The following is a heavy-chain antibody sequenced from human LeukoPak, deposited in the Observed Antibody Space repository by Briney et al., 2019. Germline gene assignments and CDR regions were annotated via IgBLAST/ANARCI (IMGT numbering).Heavy chain of an antibody. V-gene: IGHV4-31*03. J-gene: IGHJ2*01. CDR2: IYYRGST. Sequence: SETLSLTCTVSGGSISSGGYYWSWIRQHPGKGLEGIGYIYYRGSTYYNPSLKRRVTISVEPSKNQFSLKLSSVTAADTAVYYCARVPVATVRGWYFDLWGRGTLVTVSS. D-gene: IGHD5-12*01. CDR3: ARVPVATVRGWYFDL. CDR1: GGSISSGGYY.